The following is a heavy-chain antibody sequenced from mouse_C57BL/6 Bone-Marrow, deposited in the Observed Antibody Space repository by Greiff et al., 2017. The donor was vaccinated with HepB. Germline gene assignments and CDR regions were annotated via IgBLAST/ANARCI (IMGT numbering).Heavy chain of an antibody. CDR1: GFTFSDYG. CDR3: SRLLRGDY. J-gene: IGHJ2*01. D-gene: IGHD1-1*01. CDR2: ISSGSSTI. V-gene: IGHV5-17*01. Sequence: EVQLVESGGGLVKPGGSLKLSCAASGFTFSDYGMHWVRQAPEKGLEWVAYISSGSSTIYYADTVKGRFTISRDNAKNTLFLQMTSLRSEDTAMYYCSRLLRGDYCDQGTTLTVSS.